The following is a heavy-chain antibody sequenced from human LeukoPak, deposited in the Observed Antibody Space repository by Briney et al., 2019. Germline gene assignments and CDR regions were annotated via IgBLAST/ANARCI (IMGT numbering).Heavy chain of an antibody. V-gene: IGHV5-51*01. CDR1: GYSFTNYW. CDR2: TYPGDSDT. D-gene: IGHD2-15*01. Sequence: GESLKISCKGSGYSFTNYWIGWVRQMPGKGLEWMGITYPGDSDTRYSPSFQGQVTISADKSISTAYLQWGSLKASDTAMYYCARSQGYCSGGSCLQGDWFDPWGQGTLVTVSS. CDR3: ARSQGYCSGGSCLQGDWFDP. J-gene: IGHJ5*02.